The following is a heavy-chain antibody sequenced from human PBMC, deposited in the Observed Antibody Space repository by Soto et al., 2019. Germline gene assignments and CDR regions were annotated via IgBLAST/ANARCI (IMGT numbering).Heavy chain of an antibody. J-gene: IGHJ3*02. V-gene: IGHV3-23*01. CDR3: AKKGLGSLKTFCSGSGCHYAFEI. Sequence: EVQLLESGGGLVQPGGSLRLSCAASGFTFTNYAMSWVRQAPGKGLEWVSTISGGGDGTYYADSVKGQFTISRDNSKNTLYLKIKSLRVEDTAIYYCAKKGLGSLKTFCSGSGCHYAFEIWGQGTMVTVSS. CDR1: GFTFTNYA. CDR2: ISGGGDGT. D-gene: IGHD6-19*01.